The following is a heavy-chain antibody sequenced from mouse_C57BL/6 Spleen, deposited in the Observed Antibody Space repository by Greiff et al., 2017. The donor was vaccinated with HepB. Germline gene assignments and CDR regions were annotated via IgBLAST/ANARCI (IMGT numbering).Heavy chain of an antibody. Sequence: EVKLQESGPGLVKPSQSLSLTCSVTGYSITSGYYWNWIRQFPGNKLEWMGYISYDGSNNYNPSLKNRISITRDTSKNQFFLKLNSVTTEDTATYYCAREGGSIYFDYWGQGTTLTVSS. CDR1: GYSITSGYY. CDR3: AREGGSIYFDY. V-gene: IGHV3-6*01. D-gene: IGHD1-1*01. J-gene: IGHJ2*01. CDR2: ISYDGSN.